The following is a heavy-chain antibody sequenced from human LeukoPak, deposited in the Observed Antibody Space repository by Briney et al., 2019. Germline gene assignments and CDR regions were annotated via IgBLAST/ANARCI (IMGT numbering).Heavy chain of an antibody. CDR2: VYHSGTT. Sequence: SETLSLTCVVSGSSISGGFYWGWIRQPPGRGLEWIGSVYHSGTTYYTPSLQSRVTMSVDSFKNHFSLRLNSVTAADTAVYYCTREGEGRWLQSGYWGQGTLVTVSS. CDR3: TREGEGRWLQSGY. D-gene: IGHD5-24*01. V-gene: IGHV4-38-2*02. CDR1: GSSISGGFY. J-gene: IGHJ4*02.